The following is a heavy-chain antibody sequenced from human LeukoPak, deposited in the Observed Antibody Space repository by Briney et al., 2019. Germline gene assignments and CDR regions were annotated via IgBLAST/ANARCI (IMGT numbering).Heavy chain of an antibody. D-gene: IGHD1-1*01. CDR3: TRAKRVIFDY. V-gene: IGHV1-2*02. CDR2: INPNSGAT. J-gene: IGHJ4*02. Sequence: GASVKVSCKASGYTFTCYYMHWVRQAPGQGLEWMGWINPNSGATLYAQKVQGRGTMTRDTAINTAYMELSSLRSDDTAVYYCTRAKRVIFDYWGQGTLVTVSS. CDR1: GYTFTCYY.